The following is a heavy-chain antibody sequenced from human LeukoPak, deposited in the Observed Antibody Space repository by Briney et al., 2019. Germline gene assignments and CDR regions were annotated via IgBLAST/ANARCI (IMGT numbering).Heavy chain of an antibody. D-gene: IGHD5-24*01. CDR1: GYSFTSYW. J-gene: IGHJ4*02. V-gene: IGHV5-51*01. CDR3: ASRKKGMATAGFDY. CDR2: IYPGDSDT. Sequence: GESLKVSCKGSGYSFTSYWIGWVRQMPGKGLEWMGIIYPGDSDTRYRPSFQGQVTISAEKSISTAYLQWSSLKASDTALYYCASRKKGMATAGFDYWGQGTLVTVSS.